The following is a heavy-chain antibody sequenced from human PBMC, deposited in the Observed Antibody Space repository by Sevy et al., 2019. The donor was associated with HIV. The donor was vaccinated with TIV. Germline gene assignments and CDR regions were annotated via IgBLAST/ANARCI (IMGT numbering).Heavy chain of an antibody. CDR3: ASQIVVVPAAYFDY. V-gene: IGHV4-39*01. CDR1: GGSISSSSYY. J-gene: IGHJ4*02. D-gene: IGHD2-2*01. CDR2: IYYSGST. Sequence: SETLSLTCTVSGGSISSSSYYWGWIRQPPGKGLEWIGGIYYSGSTYYNPSLKSRVTISVDTSKNQFSLKLSAVTAADTAGYYCASQIVVVPAAYFDYWGQGTLVTVSS.